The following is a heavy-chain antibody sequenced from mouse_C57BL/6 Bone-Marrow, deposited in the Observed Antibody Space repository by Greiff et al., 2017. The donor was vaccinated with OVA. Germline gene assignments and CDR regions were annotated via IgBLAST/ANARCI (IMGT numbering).Heavy chain of an antibody. CDR2: INPNYGTT. J-gene: IGHJ1*03. CDR3: ARGPLRHWYFDV. D-gene: IGHD2-12*01. V-gene: IGHV1-39*01. Sequence: VHVKQSGPELVKPGASVKISCKASGYSFTDYNMNWVKQSNGKSLEWIGVINPNYGTTSYNQKFKGKATLTVDQSSSTAYMQLNSLTSEDSAVYYCARGPLRHWYFDVWGTGTTVTVSS. CDR1: GYSFTDYN.